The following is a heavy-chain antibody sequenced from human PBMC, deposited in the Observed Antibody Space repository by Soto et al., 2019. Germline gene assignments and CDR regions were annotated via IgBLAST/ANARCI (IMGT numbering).Heavy chain of an antibody. CDR1: GGSISSGGYY. D-gene: IGHD3-3*01. V-gene: IGHV4-31*03. CDR3: ARGSSPRYYDFWSGYSNYYYGMDV. J-gene: IGHJ6*02. Sequence: PSETLSRTCTVSGGSISSGGYYWSWIRQHPGKGLEWIGYIYYSGSTYYNPSLKSRVTISVDTSKNQFSLKLSSVTAADTAVYYCARGSSPRYYDFWSGYSNYYYGMDVWGQGTTVTVSS. CDR2: IYYSGST.